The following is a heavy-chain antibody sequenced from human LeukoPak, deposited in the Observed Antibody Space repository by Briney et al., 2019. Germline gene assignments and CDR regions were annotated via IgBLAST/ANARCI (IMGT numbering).Heavy chain of an antibody. CDR1: GGSISSYY. CDR2: IYHSGST. J-gene: IGHJ3*02. D-gene: IGHD5-24*01. Sequence: PSETLSLTCTVSGGSISSYYWSWIRQPPGKGLEWIGYIYHSGSTNYNPSLKSRVTISVDTSKNQFSLKLSSVTAADTAVYYCARSTYEDGYNRVIRAFDIWGQGTMVTVSS. CDR3: ARSTYEDGYNRVIRAFDI. V-gene: IGHV4-59*08.